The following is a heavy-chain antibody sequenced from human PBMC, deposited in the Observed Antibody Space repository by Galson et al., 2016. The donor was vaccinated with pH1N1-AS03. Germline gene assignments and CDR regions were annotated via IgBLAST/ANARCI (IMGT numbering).Heavy chain of an antibody. CDR1: GFHLYNAW. J-gene: IGHJ6*02. CDR3: TWNLPHTYSLTDA. D-gene: IGHD1-7*01. Sequence: SLRLSCAASGFHLYNAWMTWVRQAPGKGLEWVGRIKNDVGGTTDYAAPVRGRFTVSRDDSQNMVFLQMNSLQTGDTGVYYCTWNLPHTYSLTDAWGQGTTVIVSS. V-gene: IGHV3-15*01. CDR2: IKNDVGGTT.